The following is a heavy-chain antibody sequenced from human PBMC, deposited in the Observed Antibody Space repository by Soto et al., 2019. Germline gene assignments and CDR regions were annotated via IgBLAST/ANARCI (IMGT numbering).Heavy chain of an antibody. V-gene: IGHV4-4*02. D-gene: IGHD6-19*01. J-gene: IGHJ3*02. Sequence: SETLSLTCSVSGLSISSHPWWTWVRQAPGKGLEWIGELYPSGGAAYNPSLQNRAAISVDTSQNHLSLTLTSVTAADTAVYYCASYGRGSSGYTDAFDIWGQGTMVTVSS. CDR1: GLSISSHPW. CDR3: ASYGRGSSGYTDAFDI. CDR2: LYPSGGA.